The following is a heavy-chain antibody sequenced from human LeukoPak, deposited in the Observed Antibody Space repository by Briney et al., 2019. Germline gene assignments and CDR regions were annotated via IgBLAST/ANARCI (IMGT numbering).Heavy chain of an antibody. CDR3: ARSIVVVVAATKRVWFDP. V-gene: IGHV4-59*01. CDR2: IYYSGST. Sequence: PSETLSLTCTVSGGSISSYYWSWIRQPPGKGLEGIGYIYYSGSTNYNPSLKSRVTISVDTSKNQFSLKLSSVTAADTAVYYCARSIVVVVAATKRVWFDPWGQGTLVTVSS. D-gene: IGHD2-15*01. CDR1: GGSISSYY. J-gene: IGHJ5*02.